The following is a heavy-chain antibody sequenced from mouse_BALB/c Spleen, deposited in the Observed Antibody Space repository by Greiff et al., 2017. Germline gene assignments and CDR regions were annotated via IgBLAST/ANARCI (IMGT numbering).Heavy chain of an antibody. J-gene: IGHJ4*01. D-gene: IGHD1-1*01. CDR2: IWAGGST. CDR1: GFSLTSYG. CDR3: ARGNYGSSYLYYYAMDY. Sequence: VQLQQSGPGLVAPSQSLSITCTVSGFSLTSYGVHWVRQPPGKGLEWLGVIWAGGSTNYNSALMSRLSISKDNSKSQVFLKMNSLQTDDTAMYYCARGNYGSSYLYYYAMDYWGQGTSVTVSP. V-gene: IGHV2-9*02.